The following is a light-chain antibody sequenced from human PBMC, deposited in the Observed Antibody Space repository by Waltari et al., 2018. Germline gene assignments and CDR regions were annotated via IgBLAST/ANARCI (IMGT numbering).Light chain of an antibody. CDR3: MQALQTPPYT. CDR1: QSLRHSNGYNY. J-gene: IGKJ2*01. CDR2: LGS. Sequence: DIVMTQSPLSLPVTPGEPATISCRSSQSLRHSNGYNYSDWYLQKPGQSPQLLIYLGSNRASGVPDRFSGSGSGTDFTLKISRVEAEDVGVYYCMQALQTPPYTFGQGTKLEIK. V-gene: IGKV2-28*01.